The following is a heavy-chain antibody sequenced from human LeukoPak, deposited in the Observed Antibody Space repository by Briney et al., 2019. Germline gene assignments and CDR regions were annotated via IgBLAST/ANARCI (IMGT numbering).Heavy chain of an antibody. CDR3: ARRGSHRSRGLDY. CDR1: GGSFSGYY. J-gene: IGHJ4*02. CDR2: INHSGST. V-gene: IGHV4-34*01. D-gene: IGHD3-10*01. Sequence: SETLSLTCAVYGGSFSGYYWSWIRQPPGKGLEWIGEINHSGSTNYNPSLKSRVTISVDTSKNQFSLKLSSVTAADTAVYYCARRGSHRSRGLDYWGQGTLVTVSS.